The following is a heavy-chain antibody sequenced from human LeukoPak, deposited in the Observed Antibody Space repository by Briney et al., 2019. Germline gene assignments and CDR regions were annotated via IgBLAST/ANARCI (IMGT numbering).Heavy chain of an antibody. CDR1: GGSISSSSYY. V-gene: IGHV4-39*01. D-gene: IGHD3-10*01. Sequence: SETLSLTCTVSGGSISSSSYYWGWIRQPPGKGLEWIGSIYYSGSTYYNPSLKSRVTISVDTSKNQFSLKLSSVTAADTAVYYCARRLWFGESYLDYWGQGTLVTVSS. J-gene: IGHJ4*02. CDR3: ARRLWFGESYLDY. CDR2: IYYSGST.